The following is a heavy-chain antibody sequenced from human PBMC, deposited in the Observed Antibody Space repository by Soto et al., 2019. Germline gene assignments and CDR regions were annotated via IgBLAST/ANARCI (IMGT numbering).Heavy chain of an antibody. V-gene: IGHV4-34*01. CDR1: GGSFSGYY. CDR2: INHSGST. D-gene: IGHD3-3*01. CDR3: ARLDYDFWSGRFGDY. Sequence: SETLSLTCAVYGGSFSGYYWSWIRQPPGKGLEWIGEINHSGSTNYNPSLKSRVTISVDTSKNQFSLKLSSVTAADTAVYYCARLDYDFWSGRFGDYWGQGTLVTVSS. J-gene: IGHJ4*02.